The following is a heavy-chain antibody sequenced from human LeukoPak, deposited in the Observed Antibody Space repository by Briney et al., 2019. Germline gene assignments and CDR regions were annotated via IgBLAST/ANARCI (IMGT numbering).Heavy chain of an antibody. D-gene: IGHD2-15*01. CDR2: INSDGIST. Sequence: GGSLRLSCAASGFTFSSYWMHWVRQAPGKGLVWVSHINSDGISTGYVDSVKGRFTISRDNSENTLYLQMNSLRAEDTAVYYCARDLGYCSGGSCYGFDYWGQGTLVTVSS. V-gene: IGHV3-74*01. J-gene: IGHJ4*02. CDR1: GFTFSSYW. CDR3: ARDLGYCSGGSCYGFDY.